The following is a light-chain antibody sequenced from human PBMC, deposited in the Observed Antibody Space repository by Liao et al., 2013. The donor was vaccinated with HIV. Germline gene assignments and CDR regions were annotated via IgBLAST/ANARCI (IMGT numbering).Light chain of an antibody. Sequence: SYVLTQPPSVSVSAGQTASITCSGNKLGDKYVSWYQQKSGQSPVLVIYQDSMRPSGIPGRFSGSYSGNTATLTITGTQTMDESDYFCQAWDSGAEVLFGGGTKLTVL. CDR1: KLGDKY. J-gene: IGLJ2*01. CDR3: QAWDSGAEVL. CDR2: QDS. V-gene: IGLV3-1*01.